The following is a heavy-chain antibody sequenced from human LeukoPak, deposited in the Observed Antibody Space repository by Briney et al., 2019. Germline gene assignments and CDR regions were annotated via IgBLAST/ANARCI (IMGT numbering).Heavy chain of an antibody. CDR1: GGTFSSYA. CDR3: ASWGHPGNYMDV. D-gene: IGHD1-1*01. Sequence: GASVKVSCKASGGTFSSYAISWVRQAPGQGLEWMGGIIPIFGTANYAQKFQGRVTITADESTSTAYVELSSLRSEDTAVYYCASWGHPGNYMDVWGKGTTVTVSS. J-gene: IGHJ6*03. V-gene: IGHV1-69*13. CDR2: IIPIFGTA.